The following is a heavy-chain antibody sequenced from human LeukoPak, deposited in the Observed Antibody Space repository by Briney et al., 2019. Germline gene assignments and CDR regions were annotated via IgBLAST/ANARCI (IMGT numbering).Heavy chain of an antibody. V-gene: IGHV1-46*01. CDR1: AYTFSSYL. CDR3: ARDLGLRGVTNWFDP. CDR2: IDPSGGST. J-gene: IGHJ5*02. D-gene: IGHD3-10*01. Sequence: ASVKVSCKASAYTFSSYLMRWVRQAPGQGLEWMGIIDPSGGSTGYAQKFQGRVTMTRDTSTSTVYMELSSLRSEDTALYYCARDLGLRGVTNWFDPWGQGTLVTVSS.